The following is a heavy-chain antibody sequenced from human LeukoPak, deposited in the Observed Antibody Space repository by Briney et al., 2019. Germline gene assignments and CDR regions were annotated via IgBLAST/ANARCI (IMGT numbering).Heavy chain of an antibody. Sequence: SETLSRTCTVSGGSISSYYWSWIRQPPGKGLEWIGYILYSGSTNYNPPLKSQVTISVDTSKNQFSLKLSSVTAADTAVYYCARVVGYYYYMDVWGKGTTVTVSS. D-gene: IGHD1-26*01. CDR3: ARVVGYYYYMDV. V-gene: IGHV4-59*01. CDR2: ILYSGST. CDR1: GGSISSYY. J-gene: IGHJ6*03.